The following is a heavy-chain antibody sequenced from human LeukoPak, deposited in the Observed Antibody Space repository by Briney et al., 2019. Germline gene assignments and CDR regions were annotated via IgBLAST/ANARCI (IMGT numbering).Heavy chain of an antibody. J-gene: IGHJ4*02. CDR1: GFTFDDYA. CDR2: ISGDGGST. V-gene: IGHV3-43*02. D-gene: IGHD3-22*01. Sequence: GGSLGLSCAASGFTFDDYALHWVRQAPGKGLEWVSLISGDGGSTYYADSVKGRFTISRDNSKNSLYLQMNSLRTEDTALYYCAKDHYDSSPNYFDYWGQGTLVTVSS. CDR3: AKDHYDSSPNYFDY.